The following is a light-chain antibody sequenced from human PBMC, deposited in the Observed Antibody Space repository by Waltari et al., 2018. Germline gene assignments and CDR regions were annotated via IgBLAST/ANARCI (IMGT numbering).Light chain of an antibody. CDR2: WVS. CDR3: QQYYTTPYT. Sequence: DIVMTQSPDSLAMSLGERATINCKSSQSVLYSANNKNFLAWYQKKPVQPPNLLTYWVSTRESGVPYGFSGSAYGTDFTLTISSLQAEDVAVYYCQQYYTTPYTFGQGIKLEIK. V-gene: IGKV4-1*01. J-gene: IGKJ2*01. CDR1: QSVLYSANNKNF.